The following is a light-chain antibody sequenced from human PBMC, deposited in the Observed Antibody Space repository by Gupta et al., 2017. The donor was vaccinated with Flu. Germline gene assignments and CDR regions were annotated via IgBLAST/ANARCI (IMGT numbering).Light chain of an antibody. CDR1: TGAVTSAYY. V-gene: IGLV7-43*01. CDR3: LLYNGGLWA. J-gene: IGLJ3*02. CDR2: STS. Sequence: GAVTLTCASSTGAVTSAYYPSWFQQRPGQAPKALIYSTSNTHSWTPARFSGSLLGGKAALTLSDVQPEDEAGYYCLLYNGGLWAFGGGTKLTVL.